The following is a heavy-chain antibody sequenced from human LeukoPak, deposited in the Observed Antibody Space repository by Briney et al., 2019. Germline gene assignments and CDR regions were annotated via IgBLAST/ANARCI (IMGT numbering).Heavy chain of an antibody. V-gene: IGHV3-30*18. J-gene: IGHJ4*02. Sequence: GGSLRLSCAASGFTFSNYAMPWVRQAPGKGLEWVAVLSYDGNDKYYTDSVKGRFTISRDNSKNTLYLQMNSLRAEDTAVYYCAKDGDIAAAAYYFDYWGQGTLVTVSS. CDR2: LSYDGNDK. CDR1: GFTFSNYA. D-gene: IGHD6-13*01. CDR3: AKDGDIAAAAYYFDY.